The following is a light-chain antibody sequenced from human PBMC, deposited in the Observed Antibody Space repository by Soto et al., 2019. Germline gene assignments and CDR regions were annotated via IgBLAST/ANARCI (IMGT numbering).Light chain of an antibody. CDR2: EVS. V-gene: IGLV2-14*01. J-gene: IGLJ2*01. CDR3: SSYINSITFVV. CDR1: SSDVGANNY. Sequence: QSALTQPASVSGSPGQPITISCTGTSSDVGANNYVSWYQHHPCKAPQLLIYEVSNRPSGVSSRSSGSKSGNTASLTISGLQAEDDAYYYCSSYINSITFVVFGGGTKLTVL.